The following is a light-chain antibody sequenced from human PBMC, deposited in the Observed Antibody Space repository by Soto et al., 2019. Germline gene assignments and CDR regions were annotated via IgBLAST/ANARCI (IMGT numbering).Light chain of an antibody. V-gene: IGLV2-14*01. CDR3: SSYTRSSTLDVV. CDR2: DVS. CDR1: SSDVGGYNY. J-gene: IGLJ2*01. Sequence: QSALTQPASGSGSPGQSISISCSGTSSDVGGYNYVSWYQQHPGKAPKLMIYDVSNRPSGVSNRFSGSKSGNTASLTISGLQAQHEADYYCSSYTRSSTLDVVFGGGTKLTVL.